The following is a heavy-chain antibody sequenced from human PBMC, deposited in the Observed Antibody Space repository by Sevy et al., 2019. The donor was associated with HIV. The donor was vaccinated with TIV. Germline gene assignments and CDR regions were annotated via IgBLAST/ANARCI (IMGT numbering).Heavy chain of an antibody. J-gene: IGHJ4*02. Sequence: GGSLRLSCAASGFTFSSYNMNWVRQAPGKGLEWVSSISSASSYIRYADSVRGRFTISRDNAKNSLYLQMTSLRAEDTAVYYCARFLNYYDTSGFGYWGQGTLVTVSS. V-gene: IGHV3-21*01. D-gene: IGHD3-22*01. CDR2: ISSASSYI. CDR3: ARFLNYYDTSGFGY. CDR1: GFTFSSYN.